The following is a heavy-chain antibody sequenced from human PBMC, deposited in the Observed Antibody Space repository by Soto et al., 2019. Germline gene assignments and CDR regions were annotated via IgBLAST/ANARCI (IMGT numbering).Heavy chain of an antibody. D-gene: IGHD2-21*02. Sequence: SETLSLTCAVYDGSFSGYYWSWIRQPPGKGLEWIGEIFHGGSTNYSPSLKSRVTISVDTSKNQFSLELSSVTAADTAVYYCARESGDWPLNWFDPWGQGTLVTVSS. J-gene: IGHJ5*02. CDR1: DGSFSGYY. CDR3: ARESGDWPLNWFDP. V-gene: IGHV4-34*12. CDR2: IFHGGST.